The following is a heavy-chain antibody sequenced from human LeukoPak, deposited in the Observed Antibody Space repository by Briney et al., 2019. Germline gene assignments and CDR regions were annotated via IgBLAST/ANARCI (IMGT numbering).Heavy chain of an antibody. V-gene: IGHV3-23*01. CDR3: AKDGSSSWYYYFDY. CDR1: GFTFSSYA. J-gene: IGHJ4*02. Sequence: PGGPLRLSCAASGFTFSSYAMSWVRQAPGKGLEWVSVISGSGGSTYYADSVKGRFTISRDNSKNTLYLQMNSLRAEDTAVYYCAKDGSSSWYYYFDYWGQGTLVTVSS. CDR2: ISGSGGST. D-gene: IGHD6-13*01.